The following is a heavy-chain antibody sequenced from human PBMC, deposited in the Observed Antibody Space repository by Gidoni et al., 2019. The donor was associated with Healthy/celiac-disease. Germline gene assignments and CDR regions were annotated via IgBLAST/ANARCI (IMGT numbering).Heavy chain of an antibody. Sequence: EVQLVESGGGVVQPGGSLKLSCAASGFTFSGSAMHWVRQASGKGLEWVGRIRSKANSYATAYAASVKGRFTISRDDSKNTAYLQMNSLKTEDTAVYYCTRMVYGDYGWFDPWGQGTLVTVSS. V-gene: IGHV3-73*02. CDR2: IRSKANSYAT. CDR3: TRMVYGDYGWFDP. D-gene: IGHD4-17*01. J-gene: IGHJ5*02. CDR1: GFTFSGSA.